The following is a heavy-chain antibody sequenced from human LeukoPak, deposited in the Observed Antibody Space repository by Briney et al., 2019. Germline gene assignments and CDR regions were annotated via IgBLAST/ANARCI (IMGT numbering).Heavy chain of an antibody. CDR2: IKQDGSEK. Sequence: ETLSLTCAVYGGSFSGYYWSWVRQAPGKGLEWVANIKQDGSEKYYVDSVKGRFTISRDNAKNSLYLQMNSLRAEDTAVYYCARDRGQTYYFDYWGQGTLVTVSS. CDR3: ARDRGQTYYFDY. D-gene: IGHD3-10*01. J-gene: IGHJ4*02. V-gene: IGHV3-7*01. CDR1: GGSFSGYY.